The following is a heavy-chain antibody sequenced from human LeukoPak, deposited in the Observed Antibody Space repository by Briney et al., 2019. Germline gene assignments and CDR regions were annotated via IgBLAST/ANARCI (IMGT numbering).Heavy chain of an antibody. CDR1: GRSISSSSYY. Sequence: SDTLSLTCTVSGRSISSSSYYWGWIRQPPGKGLEWFESIYYSGRTYYNPSLKSRVPICVDTSKHRFSLKLSSVPAADTAVYYCARLLIVATTACDYWGQGTRDTVS. V-gene: IGHV4-39*01. D-gene: IGHD5-12*01. CDR3: ARLLIVATTACDY. J-gene: IGHJ4*02. CDR2: IYYSGRT.